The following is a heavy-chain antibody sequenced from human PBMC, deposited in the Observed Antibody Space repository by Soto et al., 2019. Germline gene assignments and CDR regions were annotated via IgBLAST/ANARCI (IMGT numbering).Heavy chain of an antibody. Sequence: QEQLVQSGAEVKKPGSSVKVSCKASGGSFSTSPFSWVRQAPGQGFEWLGGIIPLSDKPTYAQKFQGRVTITADKSSSTVYMELSSLSSEDTAVYYCARDPTSISTVVVGTRLDAFDIWGQGTLVIVSS. CDR1: GGSFSTSP. J-gene: IGHJ3*02. CDR3: ARDPTSISTVVVGTRLDAFDI. D-gene: IGHD3-22*01. V-gene: IGHV1-69*06. CDR2: IIPLSDKP.